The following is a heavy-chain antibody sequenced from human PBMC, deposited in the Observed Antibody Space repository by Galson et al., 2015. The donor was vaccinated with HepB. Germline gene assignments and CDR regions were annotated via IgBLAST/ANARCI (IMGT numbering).Heavy chain of an antibody. V-gene: IGHV3-21*01. CDR3: ARVGACGGDCYLDY. CDR1: GFTFSSYS. D-gene: IGHD2-21*02. CDR2: ISSSSSYI. J-gene: IGHJ4*02. Sequence: SLRLSCAASGFTFSSYSMNWVRQAPGKGLEWVSSISSSSSYIYYADSVKGRFTISRDNAKNSLYLQMNSLRAEDTAVYYCARVGACGGDCYLDYWGRGTLVTVSS.